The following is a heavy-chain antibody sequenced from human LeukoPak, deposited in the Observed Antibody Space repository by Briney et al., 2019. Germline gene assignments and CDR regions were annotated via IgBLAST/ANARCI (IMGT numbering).Heavy chain of an antibody. D-gene: IGHD5-18*01. Sequence: GGSLRLSCAASGFTFYDFAMHWVRQAPGKGLEWVSGISWNSGNIGYADSVKGRFTISRDNAKNSLYLQMNSLRAEDTAFYYCAKDKRGYTYGPFDYWGQGILVTVSS. CDR3: AKDKRGYTYGPFDY. J-gene: IGHJ4*02. V-gene: IGHV3-9*01. CDR2: ISWNSGNI. CDR1: GFTFYDFA.